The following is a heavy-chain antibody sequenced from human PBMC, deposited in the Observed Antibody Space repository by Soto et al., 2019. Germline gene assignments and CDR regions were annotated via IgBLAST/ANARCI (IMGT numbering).Heavy chain of an antibody. V-gene: IGHV1-69*13. J-gene: IGHJ5*02. Sequence: RASVKVSCKASGCTFSSYAISWVRQAPGQGLEWMGGIIPIFGTANYAQKFQGRVTITADESTSTAYMELSSLRSEDTAVYYCAGLAQIVNYNWFEPWGQGTLVTVS. CDR2: IIPIFGTA. D-gene: IGHD6-6*01. CDR3: AGLAQIVNYNWFEP. CDR1: GCTFSSYA.